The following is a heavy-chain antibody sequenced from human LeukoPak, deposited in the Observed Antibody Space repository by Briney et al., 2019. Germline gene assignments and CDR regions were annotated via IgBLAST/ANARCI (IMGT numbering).Heavy chain of an antibody. Sequence: GGSLRLSCAASGFSFSIYYMHWVRQAPGKGLVWVSRINSDATATVYADSVRGRFTISRDNAKNTLYLQMNSLRAEDTAVYYCVLYGLGSPHGGQGTLVTVS. CDR1: GFSFSIYY. CDR2: INSDATAT. V-gene: IGHV3-74*01. D-gene: IGHD3-10*01. J-gene: IGHJ4*02. CDR3: VLYGLGSPH.